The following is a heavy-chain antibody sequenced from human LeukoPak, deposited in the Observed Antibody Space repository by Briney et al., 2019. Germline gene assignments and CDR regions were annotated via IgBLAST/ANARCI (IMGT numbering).Heavy chain of an antibody. V-gene: IGHV3-7*01. J-gene: IGHJ4*02. CDR3: ARVFIDPYRYSSGWHFDY. Sequence: PGGALRLSCAASGFTFSSYWMSWVRQAPGRGLEWLANIKQDGTEKYYVESVKGRFTLSRDNAKNSLYLQMNSLRAEDTAVYYCARVFIDPYRYSSGWHFDYWGQGTLVTVSS. D-gene: IGHD6-19*01. CDR2: IKQDGTEK. CDR1: GFTFSSYW.